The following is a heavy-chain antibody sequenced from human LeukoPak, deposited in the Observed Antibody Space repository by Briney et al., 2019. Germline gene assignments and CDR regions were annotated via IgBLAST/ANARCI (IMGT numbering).Heavy chain of an antibody. Sequence: ASVNVSCKASGYTFTSYGIRWVRQAPGQGLEWMGWISAYNGNTNYAQKLQGRVTMTTDTSTSTAYLELRSLRSDDTAVYYCARVHLAATLYYFDYWGQGTLVTVSS. D-gene: IGHD2-15*01. J-gene: IGHJ4*02. CDR2: ISAYNGNT. CDR3: ARVHLAATLYYFDY. CDR1: GYTFTSYG. V-gene: IGHV1-18*01.